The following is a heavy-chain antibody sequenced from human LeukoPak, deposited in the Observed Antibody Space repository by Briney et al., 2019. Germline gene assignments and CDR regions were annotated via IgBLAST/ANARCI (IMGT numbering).Heavy chain of an antibody. CDR1: GFSFSTYD. D-gene: IGHD2/OR15-2a*01. CDR2: ITANTRGSIT. CDR3: ARGGYFSFDY. V-gene: IGHV3-23*01. J-gene: IGHJ4*02. Sequence: PGGSLRLSCVTSGFSFSTYDMSWVRQAPGKELEWVSGITANTRGSITYYADSVKGRFTISRDSSKDTLYLQMNSLRAEDTAVYFCARGGYFSFDYWGQGTLVTVSS.